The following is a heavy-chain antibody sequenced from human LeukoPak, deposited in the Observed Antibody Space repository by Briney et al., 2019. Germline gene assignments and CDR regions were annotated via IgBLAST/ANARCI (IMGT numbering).Heavy chain of an antibody. Sequence: SETLSLTCTVSGGSISSSSYYWGWIRQPPGKGLEWIGSIYYSGSTYYNPSLKSRVTISVDTSKNQFSLKLSSVTAADTAVYYCARRRRAAAGHSKVDYWGQGTLVTVSS. CDR1: GGSISSSSYY. CDR2: IYYSGST. V-gene: IGHV4-39*07. CDR3: ARRRRAAAGHSKVDY. J-gene: IGHJ4*02. D-gene: IGHD6-13*01.